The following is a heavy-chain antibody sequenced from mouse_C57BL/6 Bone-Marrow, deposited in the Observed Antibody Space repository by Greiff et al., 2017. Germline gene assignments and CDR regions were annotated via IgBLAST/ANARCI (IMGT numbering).Heavy chain of an antibody. V-gene: IGHV5-12*01. J-gene: IGHJ3*01. CDR2: ISNGGGST. CDR3: ARRDYDSAWFAY. CDR1: GFTFSDYY. D-gene: IGHD2-4*01. Sequence: EVKLVESGGGLVQPGGSLKLSCAASGFTFSDYYMYWVRQTPEKRLEWVAYISNGGGSTYYPDTVKGRFTISRDNAKNTLYLQMSRLKSEDTAMYYCARRDYDSAWFAYWGQGTLVTVSA.